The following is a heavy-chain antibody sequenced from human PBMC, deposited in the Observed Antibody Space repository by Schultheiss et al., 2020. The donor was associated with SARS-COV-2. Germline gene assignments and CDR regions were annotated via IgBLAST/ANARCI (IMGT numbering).Heavy chain of an antibody. CDR3: VRRGYSYGPAFDY. D-gene: IGHD5-18*01. CDR2: IYYSGST. CDR1: GGSISSSSYY. V-gene: IGHV4-39*01. Sequence: SETLSLTCTVSGGSISSSSYYWGWIRQPPGKGLEWIGSIYYSGSTYYNPSLKSRVTISVDTSKNQFSLKLSSVTAADTAVYYCVRRGYSYGPAFDYWGQGTLVTVSS. J-gene: IGHJ4*02.